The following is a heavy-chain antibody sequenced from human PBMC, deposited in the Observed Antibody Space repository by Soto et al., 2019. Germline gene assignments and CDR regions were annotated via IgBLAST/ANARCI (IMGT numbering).Heavy chain of an antibody. CDR2: ISARGGSS. V-gene: IGHV3-23*01. Sequence: EVQLLESGGGLVQPGGCLRLACAASGFSFSSYAMVWVRQAPGKGLEWVSVISARGGSSYCADSVKGRFTISRDKSKNVLSLEMNSLRAEDTATYFCAKGSIEYRASVEHWGQGPLVRVSA. J-gene: IGHJ1*01. CDR1: GFSFSSYA. CDR3: AKGSIEYRASVEH. D-gene: IGHD3-16*02.